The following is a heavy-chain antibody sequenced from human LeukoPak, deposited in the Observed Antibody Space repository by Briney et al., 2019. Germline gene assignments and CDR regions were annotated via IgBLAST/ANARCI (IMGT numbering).Heavy chain of an antibody. CDR2: INPSGGST. CDR3: ARVYYDILTGYYQGFDY. D-gene: IGHD3-9*01. J-gene: IGHJ4*02. V-gene: IGHV1-46*01. CDR1: GYTFTGYY. Sequence: GASVKVSCKASGYTFTGYYMHWVRQAPGQGLEWMGIINPSGGSTSYAQKFQGRVTMTRDMSTSTVYMELSSLRSEDTAVYYCARVYYDILTGYYQGFDYWGQGTLVTVSS.